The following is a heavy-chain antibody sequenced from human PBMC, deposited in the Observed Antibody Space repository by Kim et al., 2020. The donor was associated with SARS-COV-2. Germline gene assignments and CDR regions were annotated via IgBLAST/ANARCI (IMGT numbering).Heavy chain of an antibody. CDR1: GFTFNSYG. Sequence: GGSLRLSCAASGFTFNSYGMHWVRQAPGKGLEWVAVIWHDGNNKYYADSVKGRFTISRDRSNNTLYLQMNSLRAEDTAVYYCAKDRLAIFGDAFDIWGQWTMVTVSS. D-gene: IGHD3-3*01. V-gene: IGHV3-33*03. CDR2: IWHDGNNK. CDR3: AKDRLAIFGDAFDI. J-gene: IGHJ3*02.